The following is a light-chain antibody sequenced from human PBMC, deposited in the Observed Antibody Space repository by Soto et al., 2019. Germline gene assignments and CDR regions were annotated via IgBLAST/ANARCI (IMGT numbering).Light chain of an antibody. J-gene: IGLJ2*01. Sequence: QSLLPQPPSASGSPGQLVTISRPGTSSDVGGYNYVSWYQHHPGKAPRLMVYEVSKRPSGVPGRFSGSKSGNTASLTVSGLQTEDEADYYCTSYAGSLPVVFGGGTKVTVL. V-gene: IGLV2-8*01. CDR2: EVS. CDR1: SSDVGGYNY. CDR3: TSYAGSLPVV.